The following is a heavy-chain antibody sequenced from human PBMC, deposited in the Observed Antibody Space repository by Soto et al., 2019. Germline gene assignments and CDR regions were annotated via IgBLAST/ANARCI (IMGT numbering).Heavy chain of an antibody. V-gene: IGHV1-2*04. Sequence: GAPVGVSCKAFGSSFTDYLIHWVGQAPGQGLEWLGRINPKSGGTSTAQKFQGWVTMTRDRSISTVYMELTRLRSDDTAVYFCARGHSTDCSNGVCSFFYNHEMDVWGQGTTVTVSS. D-gene: IGHD2-8*01. CDR3: ARGHSTDCSNGVCSFFYNHEMDV. CDR2: INPKSGGT. CDR1: GSSFTDYL. J-gene: IGHJ6*02.